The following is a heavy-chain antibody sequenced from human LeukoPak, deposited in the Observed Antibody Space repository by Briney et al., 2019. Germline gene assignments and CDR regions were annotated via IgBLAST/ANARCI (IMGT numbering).Heavy chain of an antibody. J-gene: IGHJ5*02. V-gene: IGHV1-18*01. Sequence: GASVKVSCKASGYTFTSYGISWVRQAPGQGLEWMGWTSAYNGNTNYAQKLQGRVTMTTDTSTSTAYMELRSLRSDDTAVYYCARDAGKLGYCSSTSCYAFKGNWFDPWGQGTLVTVSS. D-gene: IGHD2-2*01. CDR2: TSAYNGNT. CDR3: ARDAGKLGYCSSTSCYAFKGNWFDP. CDR1: GYTFTSYG.